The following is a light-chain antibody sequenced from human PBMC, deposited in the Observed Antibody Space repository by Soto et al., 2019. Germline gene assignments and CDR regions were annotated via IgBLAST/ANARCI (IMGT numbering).Light chain of an antibody. J-gene: IGKJ2*01. CDR2: GAS. V-gene: IGKV3-20*01. CDR3: QQYGSSLFT. Sequence: ETVLTQSPGTLSLSPGETATLSCRASQCVISNYLAWYQQKPDQAPRLLIYGASGRAAGIPDRFSGSGSGTDFTLTISRLEPEDFAVYYCQQYGSSLFTFGQGTKLEIK. CDR1: QCVISNY.